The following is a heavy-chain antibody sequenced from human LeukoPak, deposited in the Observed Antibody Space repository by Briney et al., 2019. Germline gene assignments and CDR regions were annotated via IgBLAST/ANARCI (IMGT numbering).Heavy chain of an antibody. D-gene: IGHD4-23*01. CDR2: IDWDDDK. CDR3: ARIRRTTVVTAGAFDI. J-gene: IGHJ3*02. CDR1: GFSLSTSGMC. V-gene: IGHV2-70*11. Sequence: SGPALVKPTQTLTLTCTFSGFSLSTSGMCVSWIRLPPGKALEWLGRIDWDDDKYYSTSLKTRLTISKDTSKNQVVLTMTNMDPLDTVTYYCARIRRTTVVTAGAFDIWGQGTMVTVSS.